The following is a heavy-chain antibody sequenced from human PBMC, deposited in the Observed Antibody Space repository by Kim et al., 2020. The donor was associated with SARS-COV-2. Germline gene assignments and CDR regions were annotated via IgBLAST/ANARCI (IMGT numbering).Heavy chain of an antibody. CDR2: IKSNTDGGTT. V-gene: IGHV3-15*01. J-gene: IGHJ1*01. D-gene: IGHD6-13*01. Sequence: GGSLRLSCAASGFTFSNAWMSWVRQAPGKGLEWVGRIKSNTDGGTTDYAAPVKGRFTISRDDSKNTLYLQMNSLKIEDTAVYYCTTDQRSAVQHWGQGTLVAVSS. CDR3: TTDQRSAVQH. CDR1: GFTFSNAW.